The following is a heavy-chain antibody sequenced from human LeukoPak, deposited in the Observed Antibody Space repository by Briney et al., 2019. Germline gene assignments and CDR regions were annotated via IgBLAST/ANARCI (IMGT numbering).Heavy chain of an antibody. V-gene: IGHV1-69*06. Sequence: GSSVKVSCKASGGTFSSYAISWVRQAPGQGLEWMGGIIPIFGTANYAQKFQGRVTITADKSTSTAYMELSSLRSEDTAVYHCARYDFILISYFDLWGRGTLVTVSS. D-gene: IGHD3-3*01. CDR3: ARYDFILISYFDL. CDR2: IIPIFGTA. CDR1: GGTFSSYA. J-gene: IGHJ2*01.